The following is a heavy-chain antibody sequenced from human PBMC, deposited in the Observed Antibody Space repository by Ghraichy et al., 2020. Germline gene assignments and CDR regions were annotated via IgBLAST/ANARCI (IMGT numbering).Heavy chain of an antibody. V-gene: IGHV3-23*01. Sequence: LSLTCAASGFPFSSYAMSWVRQTPGKGLEWVSSISFSGANTYYAVSVKGRFTISRDNSKNTLYLQMNSLRADDTAVYYCAKAWGYCSAATCPSYNWFDPWGKETLVTFPP. J-gene: IGHJ5*02. D-gene: IGHD2-15*01. CDR2: ISFSGANT. CDR1: GFPFSSYA. CDR3: AKAWGYCSAATCPSYNWFDP.